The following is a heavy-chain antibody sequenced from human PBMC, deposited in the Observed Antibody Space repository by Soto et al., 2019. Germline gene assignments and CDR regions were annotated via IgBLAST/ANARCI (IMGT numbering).Heavy chain of an antibody. V-gene: IGHV3-15*01. CDR2: IKGKTDGGTT. Sequence: EVQLVESGGGLVKPGGSLRLSCAASGFTFSNAWMSWVRQAPGKGLEWVGRIKGKTDGGTTDYAAPVKGRFTISRDDSKNTLYQQMNSLKTEHTDVYYCTTDILYYSGGICYSDSYWGQGTLVTVSS. CDR1: GFTFSNAW. J-gene: IGHJ4*02. D-gene: IGHD2-15*01. CDR3: TTDILYYSGGICYSDSY.